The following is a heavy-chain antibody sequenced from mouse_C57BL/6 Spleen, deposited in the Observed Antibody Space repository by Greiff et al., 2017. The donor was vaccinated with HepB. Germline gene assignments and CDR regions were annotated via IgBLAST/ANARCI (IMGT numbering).Heavy chain of an antibody. CDR1: GYAFSSSW. CDR2: IYPGDGDT. D-gene: IGHD4-1*01. J-gene: IGHJ2*01. V-gene: IGHV1-82*01. CDR3: ARVGGTFYFDY. Sequence: VQLQQSGPELVKPGASVKISCKASGYAFSSSWMNWVKQRPGKGLEWIGRIYPGDGDTNYNGKFKGKATLTADKSCSTAYMQLSSLTSEDSAVYFCARVGGTFYFDYWGQGTTLTVSS.